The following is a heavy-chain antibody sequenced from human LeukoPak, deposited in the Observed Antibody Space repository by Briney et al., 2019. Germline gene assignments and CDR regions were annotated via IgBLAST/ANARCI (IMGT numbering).Heavy chain of an antibody. D-gene: IGHD3-10*01. CDR2: ISSSGSTI. CDR1: GFTFSDYY. Sequence: PGGSLRLSCAASGFTFSDYYMSWIRQAPGKWLEWVSYISSSGSTIYYADSVKGRFTISRDNAKNSLYLQMNSLRAEDTAVYYCASLYGSGISYYYYGMGVWGQGTTVTVSS. V-gene: IGHV3-11*01. J-gene: IGHJ6*02. CDR3: ASLYGSGISYYYYGMGV.